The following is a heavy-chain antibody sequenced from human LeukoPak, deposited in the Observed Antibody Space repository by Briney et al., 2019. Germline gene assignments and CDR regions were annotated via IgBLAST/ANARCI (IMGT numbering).Heavy chain of an antibody. CDR1: GGTFSSYA. CDR3: ARYEGP. CDR2: IIPIFGTA. J-gene: IGHJ5*02. V-gene: IGHV1-69*05. D-gene: IGHD3-3*01. Sequence: SVKVSCKASGGTFSSYAISWVRQAPGQGLEWMGRIIPIFGTASYAQKFQGRATITTDESTTTAYMELSSLRSEDTAAYYCARYEGPWGQGTLVTVSS.